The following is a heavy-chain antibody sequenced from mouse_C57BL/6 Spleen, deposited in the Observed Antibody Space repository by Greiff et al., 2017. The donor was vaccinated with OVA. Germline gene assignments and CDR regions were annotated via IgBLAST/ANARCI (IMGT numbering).Heavy chain of an antibody. CDR1: GYAFSSYW. CDR2: IYPGDGDT. CDR3: SRIYYDYEAAWFAY. V-gene: IGHV1-80*01. J-gene: IGHJ3*01. Sequence: QVHVKQSGAELVKPGASVTISCKASGYAFSSYWMNWVKQRPGKGLEWIGQIYPGDGDTNYNGKFKGKATLTADKSSSTAYMQLSSLTSEDSAVYFCSRIYYDYEAAWFAYWGQGTLVTVSA. D-gene: IGHD2-4*01.